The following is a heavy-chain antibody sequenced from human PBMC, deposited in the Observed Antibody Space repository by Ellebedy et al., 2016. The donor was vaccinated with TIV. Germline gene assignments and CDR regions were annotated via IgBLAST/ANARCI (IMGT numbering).Heavy chain of an antibody. CDR2: INPSGGST. CDR3: AKSRSSGWLHTPDY. Sequence: AASVKVSCKASGYTFSTYYMHWVRHPPGQVLEWLGIINPSGGSTTYAQNLQGRVTMTRDTSTTTVYMELSSLRSEDTAVYYCAKSRSSGWLHTPDYWGQGTLVIVSS. CDR1: GYTFSTYY. J-gene: IGHJ4*02. D-gene: IGHD6-19*01. V-gene: IGHV1-46*04.